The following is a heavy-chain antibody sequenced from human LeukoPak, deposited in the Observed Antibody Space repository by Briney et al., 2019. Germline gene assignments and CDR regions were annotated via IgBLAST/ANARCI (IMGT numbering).Heavy chain of an antibody. D-gene: IGHD6-19*01. V-gene: IGHV1-2*02. CDR3: AREVGAVAGTSGWFDP. CDR1: GYTFTGYY. CDR2: INPNSGGT. Sequence: ASVKVSCKASGYTFTGYYMHWVRQAPGQGLEWMGWINPNSGGTNYAQKLQGRVTMTTDTSTSTAYMELRSLRSDDTAVYYCAREVGAVAGTSGWFDPWGQGTLVTVSS. J-gene: IGHJ5*02.